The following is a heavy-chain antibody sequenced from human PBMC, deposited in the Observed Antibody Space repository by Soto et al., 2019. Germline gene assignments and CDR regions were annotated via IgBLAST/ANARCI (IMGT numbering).Heavy chain of an antibody. CDR3: ARDFGDYRIDY. V-gene: IGHV4-39*02. CDR2: IYYSGTT. CDR1: GGSIRSRNFY. J-gene: IGHJ4*02. D-gene: IGHD4-17*01. Sequence: SETLSLTCTVSGGSIRSRNFYWGWIRQPPGKELEWIGSIYYSGTTHYNPSLKSRVTIFIDTSKNQFSLKLSSVTAADTAIYYCARDFGDYRIDYWGQGTLVTVSS.